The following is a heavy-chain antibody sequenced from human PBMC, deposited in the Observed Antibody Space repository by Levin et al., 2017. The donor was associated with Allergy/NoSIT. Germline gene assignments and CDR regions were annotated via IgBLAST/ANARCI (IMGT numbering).Heavy chain of an antibody. V-gene: IGHV3-30-3*01. CDR1: GFSFSRSA. J-gene: IGHJ2*01. Sequence: GESLKISCAASGFSFSRSAMHWVRQAAGKGLEWVTIISHDGINKYYADSVKGRFSISRDNSKNTLYLQMNSLRAEDTAVYYCARESAVVPAALRGKFADDWYFDLWGRGTLVTVSP. D-gene: IGHD2-2*01. CDR3: ARESAVVPAALRGKFADDWYFDL. CDR2: ISHDGINK.